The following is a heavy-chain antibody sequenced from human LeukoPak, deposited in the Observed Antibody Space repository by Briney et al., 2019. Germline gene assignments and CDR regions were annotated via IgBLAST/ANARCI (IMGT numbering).Heavy chain of an antibody. D-gene: IGHD1-1*01. CDR3: ARGAGGYRFDP. Sequence: SETLSLTCAVYGGSFSGYYWSWIRQPPGKGLEWIGEINHSGSTNYNPSLKSRVTISVDTSKNQFSLKLSSVTAADTAVYYCARGAGGYRFDPWGQGTLVTVSS. V-gene: IGHV4-34*01. J-gene: IGHJ5*02. CDR2: INHSGST. CDR1: GGSFSGYY.